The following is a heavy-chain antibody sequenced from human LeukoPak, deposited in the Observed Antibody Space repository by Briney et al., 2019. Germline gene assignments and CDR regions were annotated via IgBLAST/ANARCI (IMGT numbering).Heavy chain of an antibody. J-gene: IGHJ4*02. CDR1: GFTFSSYA. V-gene: IGHV3-23*01. Sequence: GSLRLSCAASGFTFSSYAMSWVRQAPGKGLEWVSGLSGSGGSTYYADSVKGWFTISRDNSKNTLFLQMNSLRAEDTAVYYCAKDALISFRGAWSQSDYWGQETLVTVSS. D-gene: IGHD3-16*02. CDR3: AKDALISFRGAWSQSDY. CDR2: LSGSGGST.